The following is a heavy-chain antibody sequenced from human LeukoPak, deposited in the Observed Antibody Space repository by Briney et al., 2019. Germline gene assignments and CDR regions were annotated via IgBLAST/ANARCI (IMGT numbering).Heavy chain of an antibody. CDR3: ARQVDTAMGLFDY. V-gene: IGHV5-51*01. D-gene: IGHD5-18*01. J-gene: IGHJ4*02. CDR2: IYPGDSDT. Sequence: GESLKISCKGSGYSFTSYWIGWVRQMPGKGLEWXXIIYPGDSDTRYSPSFQGQVTISADKSISTAYLQWSSLKASDTAMYYCARQVDTAMGLFDYWGQGTLVTVSS. CDR1: GYSFTSYW.